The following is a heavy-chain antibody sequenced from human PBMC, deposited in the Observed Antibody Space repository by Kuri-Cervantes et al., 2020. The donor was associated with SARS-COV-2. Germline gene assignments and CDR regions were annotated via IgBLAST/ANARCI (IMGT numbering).Heavy chain of an antibody. J-gene: IGHJ4*02. CDR2: ISYDGSKK. D-gene: IGHD1-14*01. CDR3: ARGLRKYYFDY. Sequence: GESLKISCAASGFTFSSYGMHWVRQAPGKGLEWMADISYDGSKKYYADSVKGRFTISRDNSKSTLYLPMYNLRAEDTAVYYCARGLRKYYFDYWGQGTLVTVSS. V-gene: IGHV3-30*19. CDR1: GFTFSSYG.